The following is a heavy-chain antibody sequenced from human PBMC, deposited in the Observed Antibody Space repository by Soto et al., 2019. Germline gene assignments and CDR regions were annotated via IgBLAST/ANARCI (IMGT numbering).Heavy chain of an antibody. CDR3: ASSFTSSQWRYGMDV. V-gene: IGHV1-18*01. J-gene: IGHJ6*02. CDR1: GYTFSNYG. D-gene: IGHD2-2*01. Sequence: ASVKVSCKASGYTFSNYGFSWVRQALGQRLEWMGWISAYNGNTNYAQKVQGRVTMTTDTSTGTAYMELRSLRSDDTAVYYCASSFTSSQWRYGMDVWGQGTTVTVSS. CDR2: ISAYNGNT.